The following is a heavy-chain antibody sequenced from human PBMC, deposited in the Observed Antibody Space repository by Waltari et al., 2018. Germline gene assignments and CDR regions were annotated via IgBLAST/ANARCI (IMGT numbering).Heavy chain of an antibody. D-gene: IGHD2-2*02. V-gene: IGHV4-59*11. J-gene: IGHJ5*02. Sequence: QVQLQESGPGLVKPSETLSLTCTVSGGSISSHYWSWIRPPPGKGLEWIGYIYYSGSTNYNPSLKSRVTISVDTSKNQFSLKLSSVTAADTAVYYCARTIVVVPAAIGWFDPWGQGTLVTVSS. CDR2: IYYSGST. CDR1: GGSISSHY. CDR3: ARTIVVVPAAIGWFDP.